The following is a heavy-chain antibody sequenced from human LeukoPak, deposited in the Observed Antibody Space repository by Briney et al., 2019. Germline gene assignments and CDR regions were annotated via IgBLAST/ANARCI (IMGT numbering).Heavy chain of an antibody. Sequence: GGSLRLSCAASGFTFSDYYMSWIRQAPGKGLEWVSYISSNGNTIYYADSVKGRFTISRDNAKNSLYLQMNSLRAEDTAVYYCARRASPPPYCGGDCGIHWGQGTLVTVSS. CDR2: ISSNGNTI. CDR3: ARRASPPPYCGGDCGIH. D-gene: IGHD2-21*02. V-gene: IGHV3-11*04. J-gene: IGHJ4*02. CDR1: GFTFSDYY.